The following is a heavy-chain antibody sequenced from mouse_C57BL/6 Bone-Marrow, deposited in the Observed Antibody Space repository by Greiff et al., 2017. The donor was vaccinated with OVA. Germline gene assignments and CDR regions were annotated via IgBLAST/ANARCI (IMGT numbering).Heavy chain of an antibody. CDR1: GYTFTSYW. Sequence: QVQLQQPGAELVRPGSSVKLSCKASGYTFTSYWMHWVKQRPIQGLEWIGNIDPSDSETHYNQKFKDKATLTVDKSSSTASMQLSSLTSEDSAVDYRARRPAQAFYAMDYWGQGTSVTVSS. D-gene: IGHD3-2*02. J-gene: IGHJ4*01. V-gene: IGHV1-52*01. CDR2: IDPSDSET. CDR3: ARRPAQAFYAMDY.